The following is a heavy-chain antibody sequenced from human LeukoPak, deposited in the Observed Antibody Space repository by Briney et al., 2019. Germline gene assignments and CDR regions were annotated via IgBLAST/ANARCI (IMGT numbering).Heavy chain of an antibody. D-gene: IGHD3-22*01. CDR3: ARDLRYYDSSGYYYKAFDI. J-gene: IGHJ3*02. CDR1: GYTFTGYY. CDR2: INPNSGGT. V-gene: IGHV1-2*06. Sequence: ASVKVSCKASGYTFTGYYMHWVRQAPGQGLEWRGRINPNSGGTNYAQKFQGRVTMTRDTSISTAYMELSRLRSDDTAVYYCARDLRYYDSSGYYYKAFDIWGQGTMVTVSS.